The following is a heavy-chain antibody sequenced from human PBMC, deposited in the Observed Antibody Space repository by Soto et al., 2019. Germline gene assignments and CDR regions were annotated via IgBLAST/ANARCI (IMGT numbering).Heavy chain of an antibody. CDR3: ARDLSVTMVRGVFEPADY. J-gene: IGHJ4*02. CDR2: ISGNGRST. D-gene: IGHD3-10*01. CDR1: GFIFNNYC. V-gene: IGHV3-23*01. Sequence: VQLLESGGGLEQPGGSLRVSCAASGFIFNNYCMSWVRQAPGKGLEWVSAISGNGRSTYYADSVKGRFTVSRDNSKNTLYRQMNSLRAEDTAVYYCARDLSVTMVRGVFEPADYWGQGTLVTVSS.